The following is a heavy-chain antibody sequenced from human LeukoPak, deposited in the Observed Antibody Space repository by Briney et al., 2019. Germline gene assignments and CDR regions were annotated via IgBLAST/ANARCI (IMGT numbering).Heavy chain of an antibody. CDR3: ANIGYSYAPRLFDP. J-gene: IGHJ5*02. Sequence: SETLSLTCPVSGGSISSSGYYWGWIRQTPGKGLEWIGSILYSGSNYHNPSPKSRVSMSVAKAKNPFSLKLCSLSAPDTAVVSCANIGYSYAPRLFDPWGQGTLVTVSS. V-gene: IGHV4-39*07. CDR2: ILYSGSN. CDR1: GGSISSSGYY. D-gene: IGHD5-18*01.